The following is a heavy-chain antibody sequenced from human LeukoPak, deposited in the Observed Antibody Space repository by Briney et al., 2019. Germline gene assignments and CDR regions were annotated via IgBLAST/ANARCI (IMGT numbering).Heavy chain of an antibody. V-gene: IGHV4-30-4*01. CDR1: GGSISSTKYY. CDR2: FYYSGSA. D-gene: IGHD3-10*01. CDR3: ARHYGSGSYWAHYYYYGMDV. J-gene: IGHJ6*02. Sequence: SETLSLTCTVSGGSISSTKYYWSWIRQPPGKGLEWIGYFYYSGSAYYNPSLKSRVTISEDTSKNQFSLRLSSVTAADTAVYYCARHYGSGSYWAHYYYYGMDVWGQGTTVTVSS.